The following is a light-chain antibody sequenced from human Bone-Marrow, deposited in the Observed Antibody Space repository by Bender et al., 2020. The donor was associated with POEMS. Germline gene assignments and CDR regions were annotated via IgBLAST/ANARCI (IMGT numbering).Light chain of an antibody. J-gene: IGLJ1*01. CDR1: SSNIGAHA. CDR3: SSYTTSNTLRFV. V-gene: IGLV1-44*01. Sequence: QSVLTQPPSASGTPGQRVTISCSGGSSNIGAHAVNWYQHLPGTAPKLLIYSSHRRPSEVPDRFSGSKSGNTASLTISGLQTEDEGDYYCSSYTTSNTLRFVFGTGTKVTVL. CDR2: SSH.